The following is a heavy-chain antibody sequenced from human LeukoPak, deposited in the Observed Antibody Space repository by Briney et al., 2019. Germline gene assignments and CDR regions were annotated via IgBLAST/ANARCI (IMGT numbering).Heavy chain of an antibody. V-gene: IGHV4-39*07. CDR2: IHDDGRT. J-gene: IGHJ4*02. D-gene: IGHD6-25*01. Sequence: PSETLSLTCTVSGGSISASRTWGWVRQAPGKGLEWIGNIHDDGRTASNLSLKSRVIISLDTSKIQFSLKVSSVTAADTAFYYCARVLTAAGLDFWGQGTLVTVSS. CDR1: GGSISASRT. CDR3: ARVLTAAGLDF.